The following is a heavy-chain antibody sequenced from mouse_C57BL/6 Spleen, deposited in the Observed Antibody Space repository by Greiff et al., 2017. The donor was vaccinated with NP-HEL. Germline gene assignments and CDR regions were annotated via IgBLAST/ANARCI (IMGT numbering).Heavy chain of an antibody. J-gene: IGHJ4*01. CDR2: IYPGDGDT. D-gene: IGHD1-1*01. Sequence: VQLQQSGAELVKPGASVKISCKASGYAFSSYWMNWVKQRPGKGLEWIGQIYPGDGDTNYNGKFKGKATLTADKSSSTAYMQLSSLTSEDSAVYFCARRGTTVVSAMDYWGQGTSVTVSS. CDR3: ARRGTTVVSAMDY. CDR1: GYAFSSYW. V-gene: IGHV1-80*01.